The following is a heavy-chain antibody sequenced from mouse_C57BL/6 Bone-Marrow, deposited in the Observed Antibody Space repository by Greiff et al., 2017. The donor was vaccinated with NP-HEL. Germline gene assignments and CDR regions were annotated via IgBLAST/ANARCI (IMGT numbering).Heavy chain of an antibody. CDR2: ISGGGGNT. V-gene: IGHV5-9*01. Sequence: EVKLMESGGGLVKPGGSLKLSCAASGFTFSSYTMSWVRQTPEKRLEWVATISGGGGNTYYPDSVKGRFTISRDNAKNTLYLQMSSLRSEDTALYYCARNGSSPRYWYFDVWGTGTTVTVSS. CDR1: GFTFSSYT. J-gene: IGHJ1*03. D-gene: IGHD1-1*01. CDR3: ARNGSSPRYWYFDV.